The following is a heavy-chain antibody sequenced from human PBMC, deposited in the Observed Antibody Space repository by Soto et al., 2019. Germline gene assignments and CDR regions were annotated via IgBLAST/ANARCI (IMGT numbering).Heavy chain of an antibody. Sequence: GGSLRLSCAASGFTVSSNYMSWVRQAPGKGLEWVSVIYSGGSTYYADSVKGRFTISRDNSKNTLYLQMNSLRAEDTAVYYRARGWLSGYYGMDVWGQGTTVTVSS. J-gene: IGHJ6*02. CDR2: IYSGGST. CDR1: GFTVSSNY. V-gene: IGHV3-53*01. CDR3: ARGWLSGYYGMDV. D-gene: IGHD3-22*01.